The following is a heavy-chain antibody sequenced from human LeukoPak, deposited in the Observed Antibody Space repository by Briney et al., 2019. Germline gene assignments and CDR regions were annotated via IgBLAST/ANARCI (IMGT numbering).Heavy chain of an antibody. CDR2: ISVSVTTK. V-gene: IGHV3-11*01. Sequence: GGSLRLSCAASGFNFKNYNMSWIRQAPGKGLEWVAYISVSVTTKYYADSVQGRFTISRDNAKNSLFLQMNSLRADDTAVYYCGRSYYNSSGCGRVVDWGQGTLVTVSS. CDR3: GRSYYNSSGCGRVVD. D-gene: IGHD3-22*01. J-gene: IGHJ4*02. CDR1: GFNFKNYN.